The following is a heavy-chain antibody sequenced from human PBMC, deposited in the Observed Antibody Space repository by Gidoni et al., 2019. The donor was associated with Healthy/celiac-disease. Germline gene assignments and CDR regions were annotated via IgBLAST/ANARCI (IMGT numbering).Heavy chain of an antibody. CDR1: GGSISSGGYY. CDR3: ARGIYYYDSSGYYFDY. J-gene: IGHJ4*02. CDR2: AYYSGST. Sequence: QVQLKESGPGLVKPSQTLSLTCTVPGGSISSGGYYWSWIRQHPGKGLEWMGYAYYSGSTYYNPSLKSLVTISVDTSKNQFSLKLSSVTAADTAVYYCARGIYYYDSSGYYFDYWGQGTLVTVSS. V-gene: IGHV4-31*01. D-gene: IGHD3-22*01.